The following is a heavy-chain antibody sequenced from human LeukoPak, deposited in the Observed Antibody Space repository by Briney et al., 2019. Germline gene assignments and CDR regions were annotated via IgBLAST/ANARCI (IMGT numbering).Heavy chain of an antibody. CDR1: GFTFSSYA. V-gene: IGHV3-30-3*01. J-gene: IGHJ4*02. CDR3: ARDSPYSSSWYAIDY. D-gene: IGHD6-13*01. Sequence: QTGGSLRLSCAASGFTFSSYAMHWVRQAPGKGLEWVAVISYDGSNKYYADSAKGRFTISRDNSKNTLYLQMNSLRAEDTAVYYCARDSPYSSSWYAIDYWGQGTLVTVSS. CDR2: ISYDGSNK.